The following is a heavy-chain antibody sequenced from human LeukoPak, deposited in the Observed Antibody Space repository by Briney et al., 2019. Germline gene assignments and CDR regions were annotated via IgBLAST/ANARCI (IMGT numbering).Heavy chain of an antibody. CDR3: ARLMSVDYGDYGYPEDY. CDR1: GRSISSSY. V-gene: IGHV4-59*08. Sequence: WETLSLTRTLSGRSISSSYWSWLRQPPGKGREWIVYIYYSGSTNYNPSLKSRVTISVDTSKNQFSLKLSSVTAADTAVYYCARLMSVDYGDYGYPEDYWGQGTLVTVSS. D-gene: IGHD4-17*01. CDR2: IYYSGST. J-gene: IGHJ4*02.